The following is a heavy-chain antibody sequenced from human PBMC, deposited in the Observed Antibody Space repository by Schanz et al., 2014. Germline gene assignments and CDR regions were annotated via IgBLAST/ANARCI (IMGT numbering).Heavy chain of an antibody. CDR3: AKIRYDSSGYYLPYYGMDV. J-gene: IGHJ6*02. Sequence: EVRLVESGGGLVQPGGSLRLSCAASGFTFSTYDMHWVRQAPGKGLEWISGISGFGTGAYYADSVKGRFIIPRDNSKNTLYLQMNSLRAEDTAVYYCAKIRYDSSGYYLPYYGMDVWGQGTTVIVSS. CDR2: ISGFGTGA. D-gene: IGHD3-22*01. CDR1: GFTFSTYD. V-gene: IGHV3-23*04.